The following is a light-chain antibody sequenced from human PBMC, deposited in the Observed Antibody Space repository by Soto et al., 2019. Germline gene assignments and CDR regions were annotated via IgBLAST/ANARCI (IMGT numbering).Light chain of an antibody. J-gene: IGKJ2*01. V-gene: IGKV3-15*01. CDR1: QSVGGS. Sequence: DIVMTQSPATLSVSLGERATLSCRASQSVGGSLAWYQQKPGQAPRLLIYAISARATATPSRFSGSGSGTEFIFTISSLQSEDFAVYFCQHYHNWPPTFGQGTKLEIK. CDR2: AIS. CDR3: QHYHNWPPT.